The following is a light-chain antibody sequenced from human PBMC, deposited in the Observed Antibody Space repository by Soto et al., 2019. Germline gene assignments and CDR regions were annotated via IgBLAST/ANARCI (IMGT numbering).Light chain of an antibody. CDR3: QQYGSSPGFT. J-gene: IGKJ3*01. V-gene: IGKV3-20*01. CDR2: GAS. CDR1: QSVSSSY. Sequence: IVLTQSPGTLSLSPGERATLSCRASQSVSSSYLAWYQQKPGQAPRLLIYGASSRATGIPDRFSGSGSGTDFTLTISRLEPDDFAVYYCQQYGSSPGFTFGPGTKVDIK.